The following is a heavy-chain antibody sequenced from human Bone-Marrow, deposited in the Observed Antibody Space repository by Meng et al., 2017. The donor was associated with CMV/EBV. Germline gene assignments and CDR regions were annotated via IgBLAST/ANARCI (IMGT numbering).Heavy chain of an antibody. V-gene: IGHV3-21*01. J-gene: IGHJ4*02. CDR3: AREVAAAGDY. Sequence: GGSLRLSCAASGFTFSSYSMNWVRQAPGKGMEWVSSISSSSSYIYYADSVKGRFTISRDNAKNSLYLQMNSLRAEDTAVYYCAREVAAAGDYWGQGTLVTVSS. CDR2: ISSSSSYI. CDR1: GFTFSSYS. D-gene: IGHD6-13*01.